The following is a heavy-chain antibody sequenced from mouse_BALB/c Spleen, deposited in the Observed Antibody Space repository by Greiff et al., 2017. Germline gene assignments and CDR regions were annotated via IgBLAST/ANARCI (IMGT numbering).Heavy chain of an antibody. CDR2: IRSKSNNYAT. CDR1: GFTFNTYA. Sequence: EVQVVESGGGLVQPRGSLKLSCAASGFTFNTYAMNWVRQAPGKGLEWVARIRSKSNNYATYYADTVKARFTISRDDSQSMLYLQMNNLKTEDTAMYYCVRQYDYDAMDYWGQGTSVTVSA. CDR3: VRQYDYDAMDY. V-gene: IGHV10-1*02. J-gene: IGHJ4*01.